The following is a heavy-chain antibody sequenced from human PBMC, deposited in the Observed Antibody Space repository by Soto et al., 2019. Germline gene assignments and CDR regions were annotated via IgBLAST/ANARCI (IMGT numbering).Heavy chain of an antibody. J-gene: IGHJ4*02. CDR1: GDSVSISSGA. CDR3: AQDPGYSLDY. V-gene: IGHV6-1*01. CDR2: TYYRSKWYN. D-gene: IGHD5-18*01. Sequence: QVQLQQSGPGLVKPSQTLSLTCTISGDSVSISSGAWNWIRQSPSRGLEWLGRTYYRSKWYNDYALSVKSRIKITPDTSKNQFSLQLNSVTPEDTAVYYCAQDPGYSLDYWGQGTLVTVSS.